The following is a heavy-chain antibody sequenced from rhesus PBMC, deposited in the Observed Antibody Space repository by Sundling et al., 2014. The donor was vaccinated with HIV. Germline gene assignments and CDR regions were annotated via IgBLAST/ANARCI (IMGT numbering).Heavy chain of an antibody. CDR1: GFTFSSYG. V-gene: IGHV3S42*01. D-gene: IGHD5-12*01. CDR2: INSGGGST. J-gene: IGHJ4*01. Sequence: EVQLVETGGGLVQPGGSLKLSCAASGFTFSSYGMTWVRQAPGKGLEWVSAINSGGGSTYYADSVKGRFTISRDNSNNTLSLQMNSLRAEDTAVYYCAKDGYTNYVDDWGQGVLVTVSS. CDR3: AKDGYTNYVDD.